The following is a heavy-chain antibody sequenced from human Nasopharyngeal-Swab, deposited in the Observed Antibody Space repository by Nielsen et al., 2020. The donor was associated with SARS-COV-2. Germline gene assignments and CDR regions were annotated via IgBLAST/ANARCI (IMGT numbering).Heavy chain of an antibody. Sequence: GGSLRLSCTGSGCTFGTYSMNRARQAPGKGPEWVGFIRGKTYGETTDYAASVKGRFTISRDDSKSIAYLQMNSLRTDNTAGYYCTNQNYDYDSSETLYYYYMDVWGKGTPVTVSS. J-gene: IGHJ6*03. D-gene: IGHD3-22*01. CDR1: GCTFGTYS. V-gene: IGHV3-49*04. CDR2: IRGKTYGETT. CDR3: TNQNYDYDSSETLYYYYMDV.